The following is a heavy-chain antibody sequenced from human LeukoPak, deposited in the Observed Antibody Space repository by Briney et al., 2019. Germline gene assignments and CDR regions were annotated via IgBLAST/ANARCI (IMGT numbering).Heavy chain of an antibody. V-gene: IGHV1-8*02. CDR2: MNPNSGNT. D-gene: IGHD3-10*01. CDR3: ARAYGSGSYYPLSGYYYYMDV. Sequence: GASVKVSCKASGYTFTSYDINWVRQATGQGLEWMGWMNPNSGNTGYAQKFQGRATMTRNTSISTAYMELSSLTSEDTAVYYCARAYGSGSYYPLSGYYYYMDVWGTGTTVTISS. CDR1: GYTFTSYD. J-gene: IGHJ6*03.